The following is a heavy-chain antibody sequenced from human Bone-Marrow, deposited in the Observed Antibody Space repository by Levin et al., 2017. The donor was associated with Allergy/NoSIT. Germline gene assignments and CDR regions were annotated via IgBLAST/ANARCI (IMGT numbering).Heavy chain of an antibody. CDR2: IIPIFGTA. V-gene: IGHV1-69*13. CDR3: ASCVVVTAMNYYYGMDV. D-gene: IGHD2-21*02. J-gene: IGHJ6*02. CDR1: GGTFSSYA. Sequence: SVKVSCKASGGTFSSYAISWVRQAPGQGLEWMGGIIPIFGTANYAQKFQGRVTITADESTSTAYMELSSLRSEDTAVYYCASCVVVTAMNYYYGMDVWGQGTTVTVSS.